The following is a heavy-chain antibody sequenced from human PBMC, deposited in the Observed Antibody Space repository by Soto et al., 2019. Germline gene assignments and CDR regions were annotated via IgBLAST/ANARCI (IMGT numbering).Heavy chain of an antibody. Sequence: EVQLLESGGGLVQPGGSLRRSCAASGFTFSSYAMSWVRQAPGKGLEWVSAISGSGGSTYYADSVKGRFTISINNSKNTLYLQMNSLRAEDTALYYCAKDQKATTVVTPKVYWGQGTLVTVAS. CDR1: GFTFSSYA. V-gene: IGHV3-23*01. CDR2: ISGSGGST. CDR3: AKDQKATTVVTPKVY. J-gene: IGHJ4*02. D-gene: IGHD4-17*01.